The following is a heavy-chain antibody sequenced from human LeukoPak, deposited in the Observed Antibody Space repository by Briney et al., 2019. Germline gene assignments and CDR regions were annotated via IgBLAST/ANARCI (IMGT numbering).Heavy chain of an antibody. CDR3: ARAPQSSSWYYYYYMDV. J-gene: IGHJ6*03. CDR2: IYYSGST. Sequence: SETLSLTCTVSGGSISSSSYYWGWIRQPPGKGLEWIGNIYYSGSTYSNPSLKSRVTISVDTSKNQFSLKLSSVTAADTAVYYCARAPQSSSWYYYYYMDVWGKGTTVTVSS. D-gene: IGHD6-13*01. CDR1: GGSISSSSYY. V-gene: IGHV4-39*07.